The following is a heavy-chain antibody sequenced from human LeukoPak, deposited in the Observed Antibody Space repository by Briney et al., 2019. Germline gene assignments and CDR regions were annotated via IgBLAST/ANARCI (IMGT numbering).Heavy chain of an antibody. V-gene: IGHV4-4*07. D-gene: IGHD3-22*01. J-gene: IGHJ4*02. CDR2: IYSIGST. Sequence: SETLSLTCTVSGHSISTYYWSWIRQPAGKGLEWIGRIYSIGSTNYNPSLKSRVTMSVDTSKHQFSLRLTSVTVADTAVYYCARFYYDSSGYYPFLDYWGQGILVTVSS. CDR1: GHSISTYY. CDR3: ARFYYDSSGYYPFLDY.